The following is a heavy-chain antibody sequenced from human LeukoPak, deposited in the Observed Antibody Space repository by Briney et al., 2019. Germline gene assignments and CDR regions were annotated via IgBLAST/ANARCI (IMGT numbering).Heavy chain of an antibody. D-gene: IGHD2-8*01. CDR1: GFTFSSYA. V-gene: IGHV3-23*01. CDR2: VSGNGVST. J-gene: IGHJ4*02. CDR3: ARDNGGPDAQRHFDY. Sequence: GGSLRLSCAASGFTFSSYAMSWVRQAPGKGLEWVSGVSGNGVSTDYADSAKGRFTISRDNSKNTLHLQMNSLRADDTAVYYCARDNGGPDAQRHFDYWGQGTLVTVSS.